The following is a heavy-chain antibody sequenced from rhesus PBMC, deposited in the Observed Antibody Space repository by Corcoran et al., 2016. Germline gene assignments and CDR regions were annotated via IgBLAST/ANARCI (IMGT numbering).Heavy chain of an antibody. CDR2: ITYSGST. V-gene: IGHV4-122*02. CDR1: GYSISSGYY. J-gene: IGHJ4*01. Sequence: VQLQESGPGLVKPSETLSLTRAVSGYSISSGYYWSWIRQPPGKGLEWIGYITYSGSTSYNPSLKSRVTISRDTSKNQFSLKLSSVTAADTAVYYCARDGGSGMFDYWGQGVLVTVSS. CDR3: ARDGGSGMFDY. D-gene: IGHD6-31*01.